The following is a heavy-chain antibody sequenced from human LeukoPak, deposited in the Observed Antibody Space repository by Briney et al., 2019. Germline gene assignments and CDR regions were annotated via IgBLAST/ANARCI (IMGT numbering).Heavy chain of an antibody. CDR3: ARLGDYSSGWQYNWFDP. J-gene: IGHJ5*02. V-gene: IGHV5-51*01. CDR1: GYSFTSYW. Sequence: GESLKISCQGSGYSFTSYWIGWVRQMPGKGLEWMGIIYPGNSDTGYSPSFQGQVIFSADKSIQTAYLQWSSLKASDTAMYYCARLGDYSSGWQYNWFDPWGQGTLVTVSS. D-gene: IGHD6-19*01. CDR2: IYPGNSDT.